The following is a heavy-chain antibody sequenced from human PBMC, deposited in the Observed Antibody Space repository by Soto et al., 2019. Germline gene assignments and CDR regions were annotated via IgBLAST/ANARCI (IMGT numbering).Heavy chain of an antibody. CDR2: INGGGGTT. V-gene: IGHV3-23*01. CDR1: GFTFSSYA. Sequence: GGSLRLSCTASGFTFSSYAMSWVRQAPGKGLEWVSSINGGGGTTNYADSVKGRFTISRDNSKNTLYLQMNSLRAEDTAVYFCAKVVCTSNCYDYWGQGALVTVS. CDR3: AKVVCTSNCYDY. D-gene: IGHD2-8*01. J-gene: IGHJ4*02.